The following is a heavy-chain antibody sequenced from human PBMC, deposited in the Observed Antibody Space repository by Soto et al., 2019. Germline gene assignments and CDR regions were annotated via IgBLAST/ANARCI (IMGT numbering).Heavy chain of an antibody. CDR3: ARGGFDLTTVTRGYYMDV. J-gene: IGHJ6*03. V-gene: IGHV4-4*02. D-gene: IGHD4-17*01. CDR1: SGSISSSNW. Sequence: SEALSLTCAVSSGSISSSNWWSWVRQPPGKGLEWIGEIYHSGSTNYNPSLKSRVTISVDKSKNQFSLKLSFVTAADTAVYYCARGGFDLTTVTRGYYMDVWGKGTTVTVSS. CDR2: IYHSGST.